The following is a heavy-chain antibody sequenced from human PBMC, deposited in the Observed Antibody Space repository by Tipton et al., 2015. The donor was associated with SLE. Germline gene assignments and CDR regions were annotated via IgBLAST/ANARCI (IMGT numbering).Heavy chain of an antibody. CDR1: GGSISSYY. CDR3: ASQQLALGY. D-gene: IGHD6-13*01. Sequence: TLSLTCTVSGGSISSYYWSWIRQPPGKGLEWIGYIYYSGSTYYNPSLKSRVTISVDTSKNQFSLKLSSVTAADTAVYYCASQQLALGYWGQGTLVTVSS. V-gene: IGHV4-59*04. CDR2: IYYSGST. J-gene: IGHJ4*02.